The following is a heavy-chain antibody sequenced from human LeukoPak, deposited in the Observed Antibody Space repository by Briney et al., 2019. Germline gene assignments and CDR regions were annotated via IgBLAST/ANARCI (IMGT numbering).Heavy chain of an antibody. D-gene: IGHD3-3*01. CDR2: LYYSGST. CDR1: GGSISSYY. CDR3: SKVHREWRFGP. J-gene: IGHJ5*02. Sequence: PSETLSLTCSASGGSISSYYWSWIRQPPGKGLEWIGYLYYSGSTNYNPSLKSRVTISLDTSKNQFSLRLTSVTAADTAVYYCSKVHREWRFGPWGQGILVTVSS. V-gene: IGHV4-59*01.